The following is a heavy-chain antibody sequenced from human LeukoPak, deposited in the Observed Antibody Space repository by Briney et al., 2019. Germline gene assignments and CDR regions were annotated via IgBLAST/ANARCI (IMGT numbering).Heavy chain of an antibody. Sequence: PGGSLRLSCSASGFPFSSYAMHWVRQAPGKGLEYVSAISDSGGRTYYADSVKGRFTIPRDNSKNTLYLQMSSLRAEDTAVYFCVRGYSFGPYGMDVWGQGTTVTVSS. J-gene: IGHJ6*02. CDR3: VRGYSFGPYGMDV. V-gene: IGHV3-64D*09. D-gene: IGHD2-15*01. CDR1: GFPFSSYA. CDR2: ISDSGGRT.